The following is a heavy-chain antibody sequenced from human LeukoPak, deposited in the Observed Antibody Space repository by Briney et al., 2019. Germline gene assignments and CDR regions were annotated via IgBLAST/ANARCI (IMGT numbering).Heavy chain of an antibody. Sequence: RLGESLQISCKGSGYTFTTYWIGWVRQLPGKGLEWMGIIYPGDSDPRYSPSFQGQVTISAVTSISTAYLQWSSLKASDSAMYYCVRHGLGSSWFGFDYWGQGTLVTVSS. CDR2: IYPGDSDP. CDR3: VRHGLGSSWFGFDY. V-gene: IGHV5-51*01. J-gene: IGHJ4*02. D-gene: IGHD6-13*01. CDR1: GYTFTTYW.